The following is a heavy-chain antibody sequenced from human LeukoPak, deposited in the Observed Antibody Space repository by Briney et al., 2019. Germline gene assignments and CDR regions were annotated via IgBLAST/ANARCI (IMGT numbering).Heavy chain of an antibody. CDR1: GGSISSYY. V-gene: IGHV4-4*09. CDR3: ARHTAAIAVIDY. Sequence: SETLSLTCTVSGGSISSYYWSWIRQPPGKGLEWIGYIYTRGSTNYNPSLKSRVTISVDTSKNQFSLKLSSVTAADTAVYHCARHTAAIAVIDYWGQGTLVTVSS. D-gene: IGHD2-2*02. J-gene: IGHJ4*02. CDR2: IYTRGST.